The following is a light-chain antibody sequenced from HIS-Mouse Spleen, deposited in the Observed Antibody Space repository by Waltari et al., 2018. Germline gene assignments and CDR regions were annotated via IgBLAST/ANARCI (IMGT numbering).Light chain of an antibody. V-gene: IGLV3-10*01. Sequence: SYELTQPPPVSVSPGQTARLTCSGDALPKKYAYWYQQKSGQAPVLVIYEDSKRPSGIPERFSGSSSGTMATLTISGAQVEDEADYYCYSTDSSGNHRVFGGGTKLTVL. J-gene: IGLJ2*01. CDR1: ALPKKY. CDR3: YSTDSSGNHRV. CDR2: EDS.